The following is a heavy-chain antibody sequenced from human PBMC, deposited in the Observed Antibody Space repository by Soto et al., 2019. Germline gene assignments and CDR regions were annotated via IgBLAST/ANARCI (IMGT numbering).Heavy chain of an antibody. CDR3: ARSVFHVDTAMVTTPFDY. V-gene: IGHV1-18*01. CDR2: ISAYNGNT. CDR1: GYTFTSYG. J-gene: IGHJ4*02. Sequence: ASVKVSCKASGYTFTSYGISWVRQAPGQGLEWMGWISAYNGNTNYAQKLQGRVTMTTDTSTSTAYMELRSLRSDDTAVYYCARSVFHVDTAMVTTPFDYWGQGTLVTVSS. D-gene: IGHD5-18*01.